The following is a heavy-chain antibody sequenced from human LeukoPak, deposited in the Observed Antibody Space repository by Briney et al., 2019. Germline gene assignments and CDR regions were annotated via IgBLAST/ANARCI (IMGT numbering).Heavy chain of an antibody. J-gene: IGHJ3*02. Sequence: SEALSLTCTVSGGSISSYYWSWIRQPPGKGLKGIGYIYYSGSTNYNPSLKSRVTISVDTSKNQFSLKLSSVTAADTAVYYCARGRMVAAAQADAFDIWGQGTMVTVSS. D-gene: IGHD6-13*01. CDR2: IYYSGST. CDR3: ARGRMVAAAQADAFDI. V-gene: IGHV4-59*01. CDR1: GGSISSYY.